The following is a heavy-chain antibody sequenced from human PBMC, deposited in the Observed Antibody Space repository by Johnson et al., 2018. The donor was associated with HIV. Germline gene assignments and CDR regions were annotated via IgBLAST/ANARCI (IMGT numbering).Heavy chain of an antibody. CDR2: INWNGGST. CDR1: GFTFSGSA. CDR3: ANDFWSGSGI. V-gene: IGHV3-NL1*01. J-gene: IGHJ3*02. D-gene: IGHD3-3*01. Sequence: QVQLVESGGGLVQPGGSMKLSCAASGFTFSGSAMHWVRQAPGKGLEWVSGINWNGGSTGYADSVKGRFTISRDNSKSTLYLQMNSLRAEDTAVYYCANDFWSGSGIWGQGTMVTVSS.